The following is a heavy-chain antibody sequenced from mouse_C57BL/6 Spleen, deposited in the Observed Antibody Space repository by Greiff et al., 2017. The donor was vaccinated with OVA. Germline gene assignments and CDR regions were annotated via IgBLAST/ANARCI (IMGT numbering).Heavy chain of an antibody. CDR2: IDPENGDT. J-gene: IGHJ2*01. CDR3: TGEGYYYDY. CDR1: GFNIKDDY. D-gene: IGHD3-3*01. Sequence: EVQLQQSGAELVRPGASVKLSCTASGFNIKDDYMHWVKQRPEQGLEWIGWIDPENGDTEYASKFQGKATITADTSSNTAYLQLSSLTSEDATVYYCTGEGYYYDYWGQGTTLTVSS. V-gene: IGHV14-4*01.